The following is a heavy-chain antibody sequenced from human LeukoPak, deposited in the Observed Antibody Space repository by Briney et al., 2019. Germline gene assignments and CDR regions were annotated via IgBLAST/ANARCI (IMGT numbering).Heavy chain of an antibody. CDR3: AKGGRTASYYSPTKPFDY. Sequence: GGSLRLSCAASGFTFSSYAMSWVRQAPGKGLEWVSAISGSGGSTYYADSVKGRFTISRDNSKNTLYLQMNSLRAEDTAVYYCAKGGRTASYYSPTKPFDYWGQGTLVTVSS. V-gene: IGHV3-23*01. CDR1: GFTFSSYA. D-gene: IGHD3-10*01. CDR2: ISGSGGST. J-gene: IGHJ4*02.